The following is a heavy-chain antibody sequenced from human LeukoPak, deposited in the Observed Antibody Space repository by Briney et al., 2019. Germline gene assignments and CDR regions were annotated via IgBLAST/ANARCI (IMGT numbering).Heavy chain of an antibody. D-gene: IGHD3-22*01. CDR3: ARGTYYCDSGGSDAFDI. V-gene: IGHV3-74*01. CDR2: INSDGSTT. J-gene: IGHJ3*02. Sequence: PGGSLRLPCAASGFTFNSYCMHWVRQAPGKGLVWVSRINSDGSTTNNADSVKGRIIISRDNSKNTLYLQMNSLRAEDTAVYYCARGTYYCDSGGSDAFDIWGQGTMVTVSS. CDR1: GFTFNSYC.